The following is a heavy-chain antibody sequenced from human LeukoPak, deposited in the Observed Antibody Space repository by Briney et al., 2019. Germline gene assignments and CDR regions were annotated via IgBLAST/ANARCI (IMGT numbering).Heavy chain of an antibody. D-gene: IGHD2-15*01. V-gene: IGHV5-51*01. CDR2: IYPGDSDT. CDR3: ARLKDSCGGSCYYMDV. CDR1: GYSFTSYW. J-gene: IGHJ6*03. Sequence: GESLKISCKGSGYSFTSYWIGWVRQMPGKGLEWMGIIYPGDSDTRYSPSFQGQVTISADKSISTAYLQWSSLKASDTAMYNCARLKDSCGGSCYYMDVRGKGTTVTVSS.